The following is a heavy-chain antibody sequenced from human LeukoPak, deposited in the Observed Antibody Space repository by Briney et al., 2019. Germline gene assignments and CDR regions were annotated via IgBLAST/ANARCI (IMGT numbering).Heavy chain of an antibody. V-gene: IGHV3-30*18. CDR1: GFTFSSY. CDR2: ISYDGSNK. Sequence: PGGSLRLSCAASGFTFSSYGFSNYGMHWVRQAPGKGLEWVAVISYDGSNKYYADSVKGRFTISRDNFKNTLYLQMNSLRAEDTAVYHCAKTPPCSGGSCLYYYGMDVWGQGTTVTVSS. CDR3: AKTPPCSGGSCLYYYGMDV. D-gene: IGHD2-15*01. J-gene: IGHJ6*02.